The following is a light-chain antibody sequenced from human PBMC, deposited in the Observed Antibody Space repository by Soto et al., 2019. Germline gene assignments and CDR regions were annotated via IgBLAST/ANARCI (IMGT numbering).Light chain of an antibody. CDR1: SRDIGAYKR. Sequence: QSALTQPPSASGSPGQSVTISCTGTSRDIGAYKRVSWYQQHPGEAPKLILYEVTERPSGVPLRFSGSKSGNTASLTVSGLQAEDEADYYCSAFGGNNNFALFGGGTKLTVL. CDR3: SAFGGNNNFAL. CDR2: EVT. J-gene: IGLJ2*01. V-gene: IGLV2-8*01.